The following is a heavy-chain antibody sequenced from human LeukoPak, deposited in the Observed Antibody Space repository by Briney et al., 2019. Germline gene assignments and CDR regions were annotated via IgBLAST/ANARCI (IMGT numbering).Heavy chain of an antibody. V-gene: IGHV3-23*01. CDR1: GFTFSSYA. CDR3: AKIPRLTSYFDY. Sequence: PGGSLRLSCAASGFTFSSYAMSWIRQAPGKGLEWVSAISDSGGSTYYADSVKGRFTISRDNSKNTLYLQMNSLRAEDTAVYYCAKIPRLTSYFDYWGQGTLVTVSS. J-gene: IGHJ4*02. CDR2: ISDSGGST. D-gene: IGHD3-3*01.